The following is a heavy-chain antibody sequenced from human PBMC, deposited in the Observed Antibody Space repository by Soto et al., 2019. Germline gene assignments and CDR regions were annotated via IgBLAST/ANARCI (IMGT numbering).Heavy chain of an antibody. V-gene: IGHV4-31*01. Sequence: PSETLSLTCTVSGGSISSGGYYWSWIRQHPGKGLEWIGYIYYSGSTYYNPSLKSQVTISVDTSKNQFSLKLSSVTAADTAVYYCATYDSSDYYSGSPIGWFDPWGQGTLVTVS. CDR3: ATYDSSDYYSGSPIGWFDP. D-gene: IGHD3-22*01. J-gene: IGHJ5*02. CDR2: IYYSGST. CDR1: GGSISSGGYY.